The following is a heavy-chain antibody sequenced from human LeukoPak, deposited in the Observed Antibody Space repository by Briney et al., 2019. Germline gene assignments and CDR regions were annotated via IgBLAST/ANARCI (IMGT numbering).Heavy chain of an antibody. D-gene: IGHD3-22*01. V-gene: IGHV4-34*01. J-gene: IGHJ6*03. CDR2: INHSEST. CDR3: ARGRNYYDSSGYYLTYYYMDV. Sequence: SETLSLTCAVYGGSFSGYYWSWIRQPPGKGLEWIGEINHSESTNYNPSLKSRVTISVDTSKNQFSLKLSSVTAADTAVYYCARGRNYYDSSGYYLTYYYMDVWGKGTTVTVSS. CDR1: GGSFSGYY.